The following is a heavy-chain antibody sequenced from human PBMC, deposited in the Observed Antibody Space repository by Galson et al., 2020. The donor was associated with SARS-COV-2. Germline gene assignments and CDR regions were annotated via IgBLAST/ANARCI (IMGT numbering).Heavy chain of an antibody. CDR2: ISYDGSNK. CDR3: VRDLSGSYYGPVDY. V-gene: IGHV3-30*04. Sequence: GGSLRLSCAASGFTFSSYAMHWVRQAPGKGLEWVAVISYDGSNKYYADSVKGRFTISRDNSKNTLYLQMNSLRAEDTAVYYCVRDLSGSYYGPVDYWGQGTLVTVSS. J-gene: IGHJ4*02. D-gene: IGHD1-26*01. CDR1: GFTFSSYA.